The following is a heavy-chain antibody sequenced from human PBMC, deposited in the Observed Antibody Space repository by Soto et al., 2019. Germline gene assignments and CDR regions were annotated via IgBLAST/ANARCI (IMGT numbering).Heavy chain of an antibody. CDR3: ARDLYYDNSGSFLRTLDY. V-gene: IGHV1-18*01. CDR2: ISAKTGNT. Sequence: ASVKVSCKASGYTFTSYAMHWVRQAPGQRLEWMGWISAKTGNTNYAQKYQGRVTLTTDTSTSTAHMELRSLRSDDTAVYYCARDLYYDNSGSFLRTLDYWGQGTLVTVSS. D-gene: IGHD3-22*01. J-gene: IGHJ4*02. CDR1: GYTFTSYA.